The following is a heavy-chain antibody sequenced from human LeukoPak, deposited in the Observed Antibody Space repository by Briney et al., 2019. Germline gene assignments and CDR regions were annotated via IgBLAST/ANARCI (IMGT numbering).Heavy chain of an antibody. V-gene: IGHV1-2*02. CDR2: IKPNSAGT. CDR1: GYTFSGSF. D-gene: IGHD6-19*01. Sequence: ASVRVSCTAPGYTFSGSFMHWVRQAPGQGLEWMGWIKPNSAGTRYAQKFQGRFTMTRDTSINTAYMELSWLTPDDTAVYYCARDLWQWLGSEDYWGQGTLVTVSS. J-gene: IGHJ4*02. CDR3: ARDLWQWLGSEDY.